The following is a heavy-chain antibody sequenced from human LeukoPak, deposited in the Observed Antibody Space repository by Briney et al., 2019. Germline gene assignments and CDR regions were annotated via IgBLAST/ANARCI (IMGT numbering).Heavy chain of an antibody. V-gene: IGHV1-2*04. Sequence: GASVKVSCKASGYTFTGYYMHWVRQAPGQGLEWMGWINPNSGGTNYAQKFQGWVTMTRDTSISTAYMELSRLRSDDTAVYYRAREGHYYDSSGYYYEIEAFDIWGQGTMVTVSS. CDR1: GYTFTGYY. J-gene: IGHJ3*02. D-gene: IGHD3-22*01. CDR2: INPNSGGT. CDR3: AREGHYYDSSGYYYEIEAFDI.